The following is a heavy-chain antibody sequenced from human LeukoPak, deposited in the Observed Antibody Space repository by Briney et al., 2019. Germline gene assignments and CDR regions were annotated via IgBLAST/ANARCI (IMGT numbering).Heavy chain of an antibody. J-gene: IGHJ4*02. V-gene: IGHV4-34*01. CDR3: ARVRLWFGESSYFDY. D-gene: IGHD3-10*01. CDR1: GGSFSGYY. Sequence: PETLSLTCAVYGGSFSGYYWSWIRQPPGKGLEWIGEINHSGSTNYNPSLKSRVTISVDTSKNQFSLKLSSVTAADTAVYYCARVRLWFGESSYFDYWGQGTLVTVSS. CDR2: INHSGST.